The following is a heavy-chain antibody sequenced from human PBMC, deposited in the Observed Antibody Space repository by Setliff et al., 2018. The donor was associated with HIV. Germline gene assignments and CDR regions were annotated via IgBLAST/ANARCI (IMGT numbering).Heavy chain of an antibody. V-gene: IGHV4-4*02. Sequence: PSETLSLTCAVSGASDISYIWWSWVRQLPGKGLEWIGEIYHSGSTNYNPSLKSRVTISVDKSKNQFSLKLISVTAADTAVYYCARATWLVHPFPLYYFDYWGQGTLVTVSS. CDR1: GASDISYIW. CDR3: ARATWLVHPFPLYYFDY. CDR2: IYHSGST. D-gene: IGHD6-19*01. J-gene: IGHJ4*02.